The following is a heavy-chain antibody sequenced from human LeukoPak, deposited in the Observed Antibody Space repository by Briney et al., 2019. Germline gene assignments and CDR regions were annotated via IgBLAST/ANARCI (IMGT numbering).Heavy chain of an antibody. J-gene: IGHJ4*02. V-gene: IGHV1-69*13. CDR1: GGTFSSYA. CDR2: IIPIFGTA. Sequence: GASVKVSCKASGGTFSSYAISWVRQAPGQGLEWMGGIIPIFGTANYAQKFQGRVTITADESTSTAYMELSSLRSEDTAVYYCARDGNYYGSGSYYVDWSQGTLVTVSS. CDR3: ARDGNYYGSGSYYVD. D-gene: IGHD3-10*01.